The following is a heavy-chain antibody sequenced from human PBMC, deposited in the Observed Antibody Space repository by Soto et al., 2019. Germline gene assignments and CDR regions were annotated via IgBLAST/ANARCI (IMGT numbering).Heavy chain of an antibody. V-gene: IGHV3-74*01. CDR1: GFTFSSYW. CDR3: ARDVYPEDHPSHSEYYFDY. CDR2: INSDGSST. D-gene: IGHD5-18*01. Sequence: PGGSLRLSCAASGFTFSSYWMHWVRQAPGKGLVWVSRINSDGSSTSYADSVKGRFTISRDNAKNTLYLQMNSLRAEDTAVYYCARDVYPEDHPSHSEYYFDYWGQGTLVTVSS. J-gene: IGHJ4*02.